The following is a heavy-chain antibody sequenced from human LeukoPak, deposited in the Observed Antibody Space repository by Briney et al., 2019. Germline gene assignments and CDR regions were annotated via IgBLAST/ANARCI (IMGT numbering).Heavy chain of an antibody. J-gene: IGHJ4*02. V-gene: IGHV1-24*01. CDR3: ARTLDRGSSSALDY. CDR1: GYTLTELS. Sequence: ASVKVSCKVSGYTLTELSMHWVRPAPGKGLEWMGGFDPEDGETIYAQKFQGRVTMTEDTSTDTAYMELSSLRSEDTAVYYCARTLDRGSSSALDYWGQGTLVTVSS. D-gene: IGHD6-6*01. CDR2: FDPEDGET.